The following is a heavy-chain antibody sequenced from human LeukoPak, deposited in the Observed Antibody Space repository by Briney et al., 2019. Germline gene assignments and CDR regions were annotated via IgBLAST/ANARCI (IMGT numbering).Heavy chain of an antibody. V-gene: IGHV4-39*07. Sequence: SETLSLTCTVSGGSISSSSYYWGWVRQPPGKGLEWIGRISTRGNTNYNPSLKSRVTMSVDTSNKHFSLKLTSVTAADTAVYYCVRNWDYWGQGTLVTVSS. CDR1: GGSISSSSYY. J-gene: IGHJ4*02. CDR2: ISTRGNT. CDR3: VRNWDY. D-gene: IGHD1-1*01.